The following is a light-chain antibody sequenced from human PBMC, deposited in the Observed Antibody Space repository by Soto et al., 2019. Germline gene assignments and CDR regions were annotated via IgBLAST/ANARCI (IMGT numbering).Light chain of an antibody. V-gene: IGKV3-20*01. CDR3: QQYGDSSLT. Sequence: IELTQSPGTLSLSPGERATLSCRASQRVNGRYLTWYQQKHGQAPRLLIYGASSRATGIPDRFSGSGSGTDFTLTISRLEPEDCAVYYCQQYGDSSLTFGGGTRVEIK. CDR2: GAS. CDR1: QRVNGRY. J-gene: IGKJ4*01.